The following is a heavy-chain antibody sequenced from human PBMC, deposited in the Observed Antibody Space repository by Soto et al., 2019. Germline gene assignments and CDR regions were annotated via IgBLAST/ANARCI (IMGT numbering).Heavy chain of an antibody. CDR1: GFTFSSYG. Sequence: GGSLRLSCAASGFTFSSYGMHWVRQAPGKGLEWVAVISYDGSNKYYADSVKGRFTISRDNSKNTLYLQMNSLRAEDTAVYYCAKANVLLWFGELSFDYWGQGTLVTVSS. V-gene: IGHV3-30*18. CDR3: AKANVLLWFGELSFDY. J-gene: IGHJ4*02. D-gene: IGHD3-10*01. CDR2: ISYDGSNK.